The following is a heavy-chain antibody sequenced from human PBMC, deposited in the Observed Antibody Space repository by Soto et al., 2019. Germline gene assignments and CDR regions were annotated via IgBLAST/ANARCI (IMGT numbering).Heavy chain of an antibody. D-gene: IGHD6-6*01. V-gene: IGHV4-34*01. CDR1: SGSFSGYY. CDR3: ASAPKVSGSSQTRPDF. Sequence: YETLSLTCSLYSGSFSGYYWSWIRQPPGKGLEWIGEISQSGNTNYSPSLKSRVSISIDTSKKQFSLNLASVSAADTAVYYCASAPKVSGSSQTRPDFCGQGTLVT. J-gene: IGHJ4*02. CDR2: ISQSGNT.